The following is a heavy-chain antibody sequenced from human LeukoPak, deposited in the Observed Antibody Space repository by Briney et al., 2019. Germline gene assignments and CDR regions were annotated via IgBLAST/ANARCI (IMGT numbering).Heavy chain of an antibody. D-gene: IGHD6-13*01. CDR1: GFTVSSNY. Sequence: PGGSLRLSCAASGFTVSSNYMSWVRQAPGKGLEWVANIKQDGSEKYYVDSVKGRFTISRDNAKNSLYLQMNSLRAEDTAVYYCARDSHSSSWYYYYYYMDVWGKGTTVTVSS. CDR2: IKQDGSEK. V-gene: IGHV3-7*01. J-gene: IGHJ6*03. CDR3: ARDSHSSSWYYYYYYMDV.